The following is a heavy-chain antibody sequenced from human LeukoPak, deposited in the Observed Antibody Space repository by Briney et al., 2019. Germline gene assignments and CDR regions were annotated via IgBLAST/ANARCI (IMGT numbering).Heavy chain of an antibody. CDR3: ARHSGAGTGFVY. J-gene: IGHJ4*02. D-gene: IGHD6-19*01. CDR1: GGSISSYY. Sequence: SETLSLTCTVSGGSISSYYWSWIRQPPGKGLEWIGYIYYTRSTHYNPSLKSRVTISVDTSKNQFSLKLSSVTAADTAVYYCARHSGAGTGFVYWGQGTLVTVSS. CDR2: IYYTRST. V-gene: IGHV4-59*08.